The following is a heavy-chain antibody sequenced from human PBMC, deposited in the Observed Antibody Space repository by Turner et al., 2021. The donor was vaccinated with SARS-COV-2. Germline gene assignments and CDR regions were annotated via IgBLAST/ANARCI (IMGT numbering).Heavy chain of an antibody. CDR3: ERSYSGSYYDAFDI. J-gene: IGHJ3*02. Sequence: QVQLVESWGGVVPPGRSLRLSCAASGFTFSTYAMHWVRQAQGKGLEWEAVISYEGSNKYYADSVKGRFTFSRDNYKNTLYLQMNSLRAEDTAVYYCERSYSGSYYDAFDIWGQGTMVTVSS. V-gene: IGHV3-30*04. CDR1: GFTFSTYA. D-gene: IGHD1-26*01. CDR2: ISYEGSNK.